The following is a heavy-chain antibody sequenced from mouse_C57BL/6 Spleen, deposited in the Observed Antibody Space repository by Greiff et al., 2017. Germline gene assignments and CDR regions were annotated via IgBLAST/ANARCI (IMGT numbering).Heavy chain of an antibody. CDR3: ARDGDYYGSRAWFAY. V-gene: IGHV1-55*01. D-gene: IGHD1-1*01. CDR2: IYPGSGST. Sequence: VQLQQPGAELVKPGASVKMSCKASGYTFTSYWITWVKQRPGQGLEWIGDIYPGSGSTNYNEKFKSKATLTVDTSSSTAYMQLSSLTSEDSAVYYCARDGDYYGSRAWFAYWGQGTLVTVSA. CDR1: GYTFTSYW. J-gene: IGHJ3*01.